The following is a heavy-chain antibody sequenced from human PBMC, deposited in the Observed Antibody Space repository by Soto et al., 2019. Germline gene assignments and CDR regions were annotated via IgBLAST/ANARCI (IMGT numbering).Heavy chain of an antibody. CDR3: TGRYSSSWEEQFDY. D-gene: IGHD6-13*01. J-gene: IGHJ4*02. CDR1: GFTFSVSA. CDR2: IRSKANSYAT. Sequence: EVQLVESGGGLVQPGGSLKLSCAASGFTFSVSAMHWVRQASGKGLEWVGRIRSKANSYATAYAASVKGRFTIYRDDSKTTAYLQKSSLKADETAVYCCTGRYSSSWEEQFDYWGQGTLVTVSS. V-gene: IGHV3-73*01.